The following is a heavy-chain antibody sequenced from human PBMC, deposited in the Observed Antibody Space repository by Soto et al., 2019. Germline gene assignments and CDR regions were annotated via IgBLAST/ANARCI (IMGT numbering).Heavy chain of an antibody. CDR2: VIPIFGTA. J-gene: IGHJ4*02. Sequence: SVKVSCKASGGTFSSYAISWVRQAPGQGLEWMGGVIPIFGTANYAQKFQGRVTITADKSTSTAYMELSSLRSEDTAVYYCAKESGEAAAAGSDYYFDYWGQGTLVTVSS. D-gene: IGHD6-13*01. CDR1: GGTFSSYA. V-gene: IGHV1-69*06. CDR3: AKESGEAAAAGSDYYFDY.